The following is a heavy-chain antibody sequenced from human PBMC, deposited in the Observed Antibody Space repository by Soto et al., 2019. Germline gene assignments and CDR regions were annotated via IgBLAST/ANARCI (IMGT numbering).Heavy chain of an antibody. CDR2: IYPGDSET. J-gene: IGHJ4*02. V-gene: IGHV5-51*01. Sequence: LGESLKISCKGSGYNFAGYWIAWVRQMPGKGLELMGIIYPGDSETKYSPDFEGQVTISADRSTNTAYLQWRSLRASDTAMYYCARLGFPGAIYFDSWGLGTLVTVSS. CDR3: ARLGFPGAIYFDS. CDR1: GYNFAGYW.